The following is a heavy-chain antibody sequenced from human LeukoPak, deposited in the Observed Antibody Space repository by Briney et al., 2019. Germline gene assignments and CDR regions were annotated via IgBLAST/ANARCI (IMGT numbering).Heavy chain of an antibody. CDR3: ANAMISSGWGGIQYGFDY. J-gene: IGHJ4*02. V-gene: IGHV3-23*01. CDR1: GFTINSYT. D-gene: IGHD6-19*01. CDR2: ISGGCTRT. Sequence: GGSLRLSCAASGFTINSYTLSWVRKPPGKGREWVSIISGGCTRTYYADFVKGRFTISRDNSKNNLYLQLNSLGADDTAVYYCANAMISSGWGGIQYGFDYWGQGAQVTVSS.